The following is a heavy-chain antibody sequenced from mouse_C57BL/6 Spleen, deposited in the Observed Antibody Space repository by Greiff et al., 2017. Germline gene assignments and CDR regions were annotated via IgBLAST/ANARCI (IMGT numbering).Heavy chain of an antibody. J-gene: IGHJ2*01. CDR3: TARGTTVVATNFDY. Sequence: VQLQQSGAELVRPGASVKLSCTASGFNIKDYYMHWVKQRPEQGLEWIGRIDPEDGDTEYAPKFQGKATMTADTSSNTAYLQLSSLTSEDTAVYYCTARGTTVVATNFDYWGQGTTLTVSS. CDR1: GFNIKDYY. CDR2: IDPEDGDT. V-gene: IGHV14-1*01. D-gene: IGHD1-1*01.